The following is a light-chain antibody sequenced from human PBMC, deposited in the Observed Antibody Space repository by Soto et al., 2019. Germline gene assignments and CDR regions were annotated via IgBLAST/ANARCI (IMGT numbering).Light chain of an antibody. CDR3: QQYNSYPWT. V-gene: IGKV1-5*01. CDR1: QSISSW. Sequence: DIQMTQSPSTLAASVGDSVTITCRASQSISSWLAWYQQKPGKAPKLLIYDASSFESGVPSRFSGSRSGTEATLTISSLQPNDFATYYCQQYNSYPWTFGQGTKVEI. CDR2: DAS. J-gene: IGKJ1*01.